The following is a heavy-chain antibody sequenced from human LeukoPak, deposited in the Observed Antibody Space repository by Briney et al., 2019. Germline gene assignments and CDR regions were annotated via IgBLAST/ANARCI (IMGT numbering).Heavy chain of an antibody. CDR1: GFTFSSYG. CDR2: ISYDGSNK. J-gene: IGHJ4*02. Sequence: GGSLRLSCAASGFTFSSYGMHWVRQAPGKGLEWVAVISYDGSNKYYADSVKGRFTISRDNSKNTLYLQMNSLRAEDTAVYYCANSYIAVARCYDYWGQGTLVTVSS. D-gene: IGHD6-19*01. V-gene: IGHV3-30*18. CDR3: ANSYIAVARCYDY.